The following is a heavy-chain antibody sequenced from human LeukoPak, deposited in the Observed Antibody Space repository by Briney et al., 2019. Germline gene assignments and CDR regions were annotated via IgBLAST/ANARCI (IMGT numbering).Heavy chain of an antibody. Sequence: SETLSLTCTVSGGSFSGYSWTWIRQPPGKGLEWIGEINPGGSTKYNPSLQSRVTISVDMSKNQFSLKLSSVTAADTAVYYCARGKGDITMIVVVITAAEYYFDYWGQGTLVSVSS. CDR3: ARGKGDITMIVVVITAAEYYFDY. CDR2: INPGGST. V-gene: IGHV4-34*01. CDR1: GGSFSGYS. D-gene: IGHD3-22*01. J-gene: IGHJ4*02.